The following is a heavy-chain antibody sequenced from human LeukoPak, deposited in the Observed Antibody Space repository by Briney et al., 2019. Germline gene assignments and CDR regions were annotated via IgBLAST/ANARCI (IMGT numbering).Heavy chain of an antibody. CDR3: ARGSGSGSYSMKGI. Sequence: GGSLRLSCVASGFTFSTYGMVWVRQAPGKGLEWVAVISYDGSNKYYADSVKGRFTISRDNSKNTLYLQMNSPRAEDTAVYYCARGSGSGSYSMKGIWGQGTMVTVSS. CDR1: GFTFSTYG. CDR2: ISYDGSNK. V-gene: IGHV3-30*19. J-gene: IGHJ3*02. D-gene: IGHD3-10*01.